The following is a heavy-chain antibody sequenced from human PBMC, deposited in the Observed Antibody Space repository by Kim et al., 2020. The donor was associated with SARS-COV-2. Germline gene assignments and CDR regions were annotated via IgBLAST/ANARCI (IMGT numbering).Heavy chain of an antibody. CDR3: ARAPGDYYGSGSYYNSPKYPLSDP. Sequence: ASVKVSCKASGYTFTSYGISWVRQAPGQGLEWMGWISAYNGNTNYAQKLQGRVTMTTDTSTSTAYMELRSLRSDDTAVYYCARAPGDYYGSGSYYNSPKYPLSDPWGQGTLVTVSS. CDR1: GYTFTSYG. CDR2: ISAYNGNT. J-gene: IGHJ5*02. V-gene: IGHV1-18*01. D-gene: IGHD3-10*01.